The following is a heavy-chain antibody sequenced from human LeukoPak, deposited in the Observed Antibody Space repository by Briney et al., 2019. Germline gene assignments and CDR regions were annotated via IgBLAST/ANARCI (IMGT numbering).Heavy chain of an antibody. Sequence: ASVKVSCKASGYIFTGYYMHWVRQAPGQGLEWMGWINPNSGGTNYAQKFQGRVTKTRDMSTSTVYMELSSLRSEDTGVYYCARGWRSSSLDYWGQGTLVTVSS. J-gene: IGHJ4*02. D-gene: IGHD6-13*01. CDR2: INPNSGGT. V-gene: IGHV1-2*02. CDR3: ARGWRSSSLDY. CDR1: GYIFTGYY.